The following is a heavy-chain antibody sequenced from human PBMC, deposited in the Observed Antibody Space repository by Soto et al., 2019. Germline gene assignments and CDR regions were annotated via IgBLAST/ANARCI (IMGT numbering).Heavy chain of an antibody. CDR3: ARDWPDTYCGGDCPLGYYYHGMDV. J-gene: IGHJ6*02. CDR1: GFRFNTYY. Sequence: QVQLVQSGAELTKPGASVSLSCKASGFRFNTYYVHWLRQSPAEGRQWMGGMNTSNGFTSYPQKFKGRVTMPADTSTMTVYLEMSGLKSADTAVYFCARDWPDTYCGGDCPLGYYYHGMDVWGQGTAVTVSS. V-gene: IGHV1-46*02. CDR2: MNTSNGFT. D-gene: IGHD2-21*02.